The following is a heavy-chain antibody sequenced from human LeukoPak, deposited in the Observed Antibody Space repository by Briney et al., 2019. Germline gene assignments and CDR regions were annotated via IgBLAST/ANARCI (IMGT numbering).Heavy chain of an antibody. Sequence: GASVKVSSKASGYTFTGYYMHWVRQAPGQGLEWMGWINPNSGGTNYAQKFQGRVTMTRDTSISTAYMELSRLRSDDTAVYYCARDIVVVPAAIGWFDPWGQGTLVTVSS. D-gene: IGHD2-2*01. CDR1: GYTFTGYY. CDR3: ARDIVVVPAAIGWFDP. CDR2: INPNSGGT. V-gene: IGHV1-2*02. J-gene: IGHJ5*02.